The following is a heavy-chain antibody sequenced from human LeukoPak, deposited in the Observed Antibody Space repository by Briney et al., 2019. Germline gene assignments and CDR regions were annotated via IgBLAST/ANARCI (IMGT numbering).Heavy chain of an antibody. V-gene: IGHV6-1*01. Sequence: SQTLSLTCAISGDSVSSNSAAWNWIRQSPSRGLEWLGRTYYRSKWYNDYAVSVKSRITINPDTSKNQFSLQLNSLTPEDTAVYYCARIGLVGGYGLVYYYYGMDVWGQGTTVTVSS. CDR1: GDSVSSNSAA. CDR2: TYYRSKWYN. CDR3: ARIGLVGGYGLVYYYYGMDV. D-gene: IGHD5-12*01. J-gene: IGHJ6*02.